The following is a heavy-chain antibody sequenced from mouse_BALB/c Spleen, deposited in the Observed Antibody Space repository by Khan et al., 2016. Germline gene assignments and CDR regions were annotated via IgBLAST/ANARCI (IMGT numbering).Heavy chain of an antibody. J-gene: IGHJ4*01. Sequence: LVKTGASVKISCKASGYSFTGYYIHWVKQSHGKGLEWIGYISCYNGATNYNQKFRGKATFTVDTSSSTAYMQFNSLKSEDSAVYYCTRGDYDGYYAMDYWCQGTSVTVSS. CDR2: ISCYNGAT. V-gene: IGHV1S34*01. CDR3: TRGDYDGYYAMDY. CDR1: GYSFTGYY. D-gene: IGHD2-4*01.